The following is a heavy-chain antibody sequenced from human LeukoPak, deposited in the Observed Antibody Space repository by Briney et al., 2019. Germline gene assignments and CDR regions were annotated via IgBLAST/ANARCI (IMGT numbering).Heavy chain of an antibody. D-gene: IGHD6-19*01. V-gene: IGHV3-23*01. CDR1: GFTFSSYG. CDR2: ISGSGGST. CDR3: AKDHGSGWYYYYMDV. Sequence: PGGSLRLSCAASGFTFSSYGMSWVRQAPGKGLEWVSGISGSGGSTYYADSVKGRFTISRDNSKNTLYLQMNSLRAEDTAVYYCAKDHGSGWYYYYMDVWGEGTTVTVSS. J-gene: IGHJ6*03.